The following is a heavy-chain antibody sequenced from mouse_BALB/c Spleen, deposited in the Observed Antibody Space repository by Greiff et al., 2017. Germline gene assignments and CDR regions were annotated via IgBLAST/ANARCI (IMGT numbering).Heavy chain of an antibody. CDR2: ISSGSSTI. J-gene: IGHJ4*01. V-gene: IGHV5-17*02. Sequence: EVKVVESGGGLVQPGGSRKLSCAASGFTFSSFGMHWVRQAPEKGLEWVAYISSGSSTIYYADTVKGRFTISRDNPKNTLFLQMTSLRSEDTAMYYCARSWGYDRYYAMDYWGQGTSVTVAS. D-gene: IGHD2-2*01. CDR1: GFTFSSFG. CDR3: ARSWGYDRYYAMDY.